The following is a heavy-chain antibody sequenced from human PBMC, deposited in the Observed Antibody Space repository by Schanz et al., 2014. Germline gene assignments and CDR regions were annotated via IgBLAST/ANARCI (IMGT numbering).Heavy chain of an antibody. D-gene: IGHD3-3*01. CDR3: VRDSFFAFDY. J-gene: IGHJ4*02. CDR1: GFTFSAYA. CDR2: ISASGGTT. V-gene: IGHV3-23*04. Sequence: EVQLVESGGGLVQPGGSLRLSCAASGFTFSAYAMTWVRQIPGKGLEWVSAISASGGTTYYADSVKGRFTISGDSSKYTVYLQMNSLRADDTAVYYCVRDSFFAFDYWGQGTLVTVSS.